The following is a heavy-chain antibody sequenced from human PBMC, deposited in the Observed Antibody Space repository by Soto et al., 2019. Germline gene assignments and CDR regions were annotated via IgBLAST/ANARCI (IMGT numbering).Heavy chain of an antibody. CDR2: ISSSIATI. D-gene: IGHD2-15*01. V-gene: IGHV3-48*04. CDR3: ARPSRVYCSGGSCYGIDY. Sequence: PGGSLSLSCAASGFTFSNYGMNWVRQAPGKRLAWVSYISSSIATIQYADSVKGRFTISRDNAKNSLYLQMNSLRAEDTAVYYCARPSRVYCSGGSCYGIDYWGQGTLVTVSS. CDR1: GFTFSNYG. J-gene: IGHJ4*02.